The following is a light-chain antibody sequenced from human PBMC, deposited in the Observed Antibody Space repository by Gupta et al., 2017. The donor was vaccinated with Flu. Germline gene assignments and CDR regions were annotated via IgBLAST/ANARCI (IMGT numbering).Light chain of an antibody. J-gene: IGKJ3*01. CDR3: QQLNSYPRN. Sequence: DIQLTQSPSFLSASVGDRVTITCRASQGISSYLAWYQQKPGKAPKLLIYAASTLQSGVPSRFSGSGSGTEFTLTISSLQPEDFATYYCQQLNSYPRNFGPGTKLDIK. CDR1: QGISSY. CDR2: AAS. V-gene: IGKV1-9*01.